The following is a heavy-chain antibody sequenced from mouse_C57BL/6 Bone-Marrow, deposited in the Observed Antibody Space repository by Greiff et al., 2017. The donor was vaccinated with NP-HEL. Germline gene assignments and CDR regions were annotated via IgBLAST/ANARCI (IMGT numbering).Heavy chain of an antibody. D-gene: IGHD4-1*01. Sequence: VQLQQSGPELVKPGASVKISCKASGYAFSSSWMNWVKQRPGEGLEWIGRIYPGDGDTNYNGKFKGKATLTADKSSSTAYMQLSSLTSEDSAVYFCARETNWVDYWGQGTTLTVSS. V-gene: IGHV1-82*01. CDR1: GYAFSSSW. J-gene: IGHJ2*01. CDR2: IYPGDGDT. CDR3: ARETNWVDY.